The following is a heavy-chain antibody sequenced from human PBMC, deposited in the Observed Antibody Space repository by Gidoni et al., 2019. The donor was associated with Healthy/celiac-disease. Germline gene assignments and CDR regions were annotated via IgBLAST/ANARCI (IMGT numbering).Heavy chain of an antibody. CDR2: ISSSSSTI. CDR3: ARAGYDFWSGYLEEYFDY. D-gene: IGHD3-3*01. CDR1: GFTFSSYS. Sequence: EVQLVESGGGLVQPGGSLSLSCSASGFTFSSYSMNWVRQAPGTGLEWVSYISSSSSTIYYADSVKGRFTISRDNAKNSLYLQMNSLRDEDTAVYYCARAGYDFWSGYLEEYFDYWGQGTLVTVSS. V-gene: IGHV3-48*02. J-gene: IGHJ4*02.